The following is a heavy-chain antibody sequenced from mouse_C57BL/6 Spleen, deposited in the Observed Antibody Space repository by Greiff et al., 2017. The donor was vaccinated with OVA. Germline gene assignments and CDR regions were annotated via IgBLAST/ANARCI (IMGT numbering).Heavy chain of an antibody. J-gene: IGHJ2*01. D-gene: IGHD3-2*02. CDR3: ARRGSSGYVGYFDY. V-gene: IGHV1-80*01. CDR1: GYAFSSYW. Sequence: VMLVESGAELVKPGASVKISCKASGYAFSSYWMNWVKQRPGKGLEWIGQIYPGDGDTNYNGKFKGKATLTADKYSSTAYMQLSSLTSEDSAVYFCARRGSSGYVGYFDYWGQGTTLTVSS. CDR2: IYPGDGDT.